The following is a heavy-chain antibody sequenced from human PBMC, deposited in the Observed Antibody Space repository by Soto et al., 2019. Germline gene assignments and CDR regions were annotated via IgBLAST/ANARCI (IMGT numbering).Heavy chain of an antibody. CDR3: ARGGSESDY. CDR2: MKEDGSEK. J-gene: IGHJ4*02. CDR1: AFSFSHYW. D-gene: IGHD3-16*01. Sequence: EVQLVESGGGLVQPGGSLRLSCAASAFSFSHYWMTWVRQAPGKGLEWVANMKEDGSEKNYVDSVKGRFTISRDNAKNSLYLHMNSLRAEDTATYYCARGGSESDYWGQGTLVSVSS. V-gene: IGHV3-7*01.